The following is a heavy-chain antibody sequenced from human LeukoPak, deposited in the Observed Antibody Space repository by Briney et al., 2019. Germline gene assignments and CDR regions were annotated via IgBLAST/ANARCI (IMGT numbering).Heavy chain of an antibody. CDR1: GFTFSSYA. J-gene: IGHJ4*02. V-gene: IGHV3-23*01. Sequence: GGSLRLSCAASGFTFSSYAMSWVRQAPGKGLEWVSAISGSGGSTNYADSVKGRFTISRDNAKNSLYLQMNSLRAEDTAVYYCAREGSGTYFDYWGQGTLVTVSS. CDR2: ISGSGGST. CDR3: AREGSGTYFDY. D-gene: IGHD1-26*01.